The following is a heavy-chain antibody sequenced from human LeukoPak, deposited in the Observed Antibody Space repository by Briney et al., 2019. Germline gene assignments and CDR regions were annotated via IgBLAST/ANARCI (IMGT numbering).Heavy chain of an antibody. Sequence: GGSLRLSCAASGFTFSSYWMHWVRQAPGKGLVWVSRIKSDGSTNYADSVKGRFTISRDNAKNTLSLQMNSLRAEDTGVYYCARAPSEIGGYYPEYFRHWGQGTLVTVS. CDR3: ARAPSEIGGYYPEYFRH. CDR2: IKSDGST. J-gene: IGHJ1*01. V-gene: IGHV3-74*01. D-gene: IGHD3-22*01. CDR1: GFTFSSYW.